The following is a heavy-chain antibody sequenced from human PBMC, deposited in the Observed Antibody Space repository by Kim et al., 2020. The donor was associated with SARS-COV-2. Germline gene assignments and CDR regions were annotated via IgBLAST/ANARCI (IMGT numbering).Heavy chain of an antibody. J-gene: IGHJ6*01. D-gene: IGHD2-15*01. CDR2: FHPEVGET. Sequence: ASVKVSCKVVGHTFSELSIHWVRQAPGKGLEWVGGFHPEVGETVYAQKFGDRVAMTEDTTTATAYMELTSLGADDTAMYYCTLLKVVVARDYFYYYGMDVWGQGTSVIVSS. CDR3: TLLKVVVARDYFYYYGMDV. CDR1: GHTFSELS. V-gene: IGHV1-24*01.